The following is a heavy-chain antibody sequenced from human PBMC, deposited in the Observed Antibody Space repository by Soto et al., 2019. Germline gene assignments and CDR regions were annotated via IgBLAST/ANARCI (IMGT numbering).Heavy chain of an antibody. J-gene: IGHJ4*02. CDR3: ARYYSYAYSFGY. CDR1: GFTFSSYS. CDR2: ISSSSSYI. D-gene: IGHD5-18*01. V-gene: IGHV3-21*01. Sequence: PGGSLRLSCAASGFTFSSYSMNWVRQAPGKGLEWVSSISSSSSYIDYADSVKGRFTISRDNAKNSLYLQMNSLRAEDTAVYYCARYYSYAYSFGYWGQGTLVTVSS.